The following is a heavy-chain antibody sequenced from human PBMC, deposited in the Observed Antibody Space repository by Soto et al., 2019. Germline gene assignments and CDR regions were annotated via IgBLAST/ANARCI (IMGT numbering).Heavy chain of an antibody. J-gene: IGHJ5*02. Sequence: SETLSLTCAVYGGSFSGYYWSWIRQPPGKGLEWIGEINHSGSTNYNPSLKSRVTISVDTSKNQFSLKLSSVTAADTAVYYCARGISSSSHRRIWFDPWGQGTLVTVSS. CDR1: GGSFSGYY. D-gene: IGHD6-6*01. CDR2: INHSGST. V-gene: IGHV4-34*01. CDR3: ARGISSSSHRRIWFDP.